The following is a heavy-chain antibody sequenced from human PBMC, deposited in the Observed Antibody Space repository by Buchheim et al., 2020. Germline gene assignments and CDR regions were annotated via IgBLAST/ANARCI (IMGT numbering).Heavy chain of an antibody. CDR3: ARVDGTAPVWGWYFDL. J-gene: IGHJ2*01. CDR2: IYYSGST. V-gene: IGHV4-59*01. D-gene: IGHD3-16*01. CDR1: GGSISNYY. Sequence: QVQLQESGPGLVKPSETLSLTCIVSGGSISNYYWSWIRQPPGKGLEWIGYIYYSGSTPYNPSLESRVTISVDTSKNHFSLQLSSVTAADTAVYYCARVDGTAPVWGWYFDLWGRGTL.